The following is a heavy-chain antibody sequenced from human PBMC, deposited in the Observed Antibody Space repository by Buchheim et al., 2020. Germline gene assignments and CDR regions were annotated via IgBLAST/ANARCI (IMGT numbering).Heavy chain of an antibody. J-gene: IGHJ3*02. CDR1: GFTFSSYG. Sequence: VQLVESGGGVVQPGRSLRLSCAASGFTFSSYGMHWVRQAPGKGLEWVAVISYDGSNKYYADSVKGRFTISRDNSKNTLYLQMNSLRAEDTAVYYCAKIVIAVAGPHDAFDIWGQGT. D-gene: IGHD6-19*01. V-gene: IGHV3-30*18. CDR2: ISYDGSNK. CDR3: AKIVIAVAGPHDAFDI.